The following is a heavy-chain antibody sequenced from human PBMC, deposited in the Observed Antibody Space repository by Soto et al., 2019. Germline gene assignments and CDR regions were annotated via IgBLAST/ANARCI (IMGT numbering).Heavy chain of an antibody. D-gene: IGHD6-13*01. CDR1: GFTFSSYG. CDR3: AKGAHSSSWHSRWTFGYYYGMDV. Sequence: QVQLVESGGGVVQPGRSLRLSCAASGFTFSSYGMHWVRQAPGKGLEWVAVISYDGSNKYYADSVKGRFTISRDNSKNTLYLQMNSLRAEDTAVYYCAKGAHSSSWHSRWTFGYYYGMDVWGQGTTVTVSS. CDR2: ISYDGSNK. V-gene: IGHV3-30*18. J-gene: IGHJ6*02.